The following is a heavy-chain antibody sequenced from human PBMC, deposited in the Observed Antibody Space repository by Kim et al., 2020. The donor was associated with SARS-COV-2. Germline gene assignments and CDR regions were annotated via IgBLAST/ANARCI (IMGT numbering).Heavy chain of an antibody. V-gene: IGHV3-49*03. Sequence: GGSLRLSCTASGFTFGDYALSWFRQAPGKGLEWLGFVRSKVYGGTTEYAASVRGRFTISRDDSKSIAYLQMNSLKTEDTAVYYCSREQYSGSYWIDYWGQGTLVTVSS. J-gene: IGHJ4*02. D-gene: IGHD1-26*01. CDR2: VRSKVYGGTT. CDR1: GFTFGDYA. CDR3: SREQYSGSYWIDY.